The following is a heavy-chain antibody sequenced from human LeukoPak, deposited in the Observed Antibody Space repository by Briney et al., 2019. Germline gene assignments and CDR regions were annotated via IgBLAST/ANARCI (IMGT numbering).Heavy chain of an antibody. CDR1: GFTFSSYA. CDR3: AKASQYCSSTSCYLYFDY. V-gene: IGHV3-23*01. J-gene: IGHJ4*02. CDR2: ISGSGGST. Sequence: GGSLRLSCAASGFTFSSYAMSWVRQAPGKGLEWVSAISGSGGSTYYADSVKGRITISRDNSKNMLYLQMNSLKAEDTAVYYCAKASQYCSSTSCYLYFDYWGQGTLVTVSS. D-gene: IGHD2-2*01.